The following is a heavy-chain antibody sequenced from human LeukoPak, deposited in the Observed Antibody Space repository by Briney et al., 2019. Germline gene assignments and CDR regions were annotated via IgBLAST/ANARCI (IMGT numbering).Heavy chain of an antibody. J-gene: IGHJ4*02. V-gene: IGHV4-34*01. CDR1: GGSFSGYY. Sequence: ASETLSLTCAVYGGSFSGYYWSWIRQPPGKGLEWIGEINHSGSTNYNPSLKSRVTISVDTSKNQFSLKLSSVTAADTAVYYCARSSGYYFDYWGQGTLVTVSS. CDR2: INHSGST. CDR3: ARSSGYYFDY.